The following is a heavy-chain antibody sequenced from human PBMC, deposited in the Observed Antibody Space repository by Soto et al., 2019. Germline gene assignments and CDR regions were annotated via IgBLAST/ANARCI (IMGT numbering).Heavy chain of an antibody. CDR2: IYHSGST. J-gene: IGHJ4*02. CDR1: GGSISSGGYS. D-gene: IGHD2-2*01. V-gene: IGHV4-30-2*01. CDR3: ASLAYCSSTSCRTIDY. Sequence: PSETLSLTCAVSGGSISSGGYSWSWIRQPPGKGLEWIGYIYHSGSTYCNPSLKSRVTISGDRSKNQFSLKLSSVTAADTAVYYCASLAYCSSTSCRTIDYWGQGTLVTVSS.